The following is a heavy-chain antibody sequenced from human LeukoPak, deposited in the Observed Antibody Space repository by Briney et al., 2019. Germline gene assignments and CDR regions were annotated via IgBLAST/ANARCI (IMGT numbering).Heavy chain of an antibody. Sequence: SETLSLTCAVYGGSCDDYYCSWLRQPPGKGLEWIGEIHPSGIFYYNSSLLSRVTISIDTSKSQFSLRLTSVTAEDTAFYYCARGRDRSKAGDHWGQGSLVTVSS. V-gene: IGHV4-34*01. CDR1: GGSCDDYY. CDR3: ARGRDRSKAGDH. CDR2: IHPSGIF. J-gene: IGHJ4*02. D-gene: IGHD5-24*01.